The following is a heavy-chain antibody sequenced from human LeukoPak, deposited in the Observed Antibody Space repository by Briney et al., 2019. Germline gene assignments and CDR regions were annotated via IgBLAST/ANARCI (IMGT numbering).Heavy chain of an antibody. J-gene: IGHJ4*02. CDR1: GGSISSYY. V-gene: IGHV4-59*08. CDR2: IYYSGST. CDR3: ACQDYYDSSGYSPFDY. D-gene: IGHD3-22*01. Sequence: PSETLSLTCTVSGGSISSYYWSWIRQPPGKGLEWIGYIYYSGSTNYNPSLKSRLTISVDTSKNQFSLKLSSVTAADTAVYYCACQDYYDSSGYSPFDYWGQGSLVTVSS.